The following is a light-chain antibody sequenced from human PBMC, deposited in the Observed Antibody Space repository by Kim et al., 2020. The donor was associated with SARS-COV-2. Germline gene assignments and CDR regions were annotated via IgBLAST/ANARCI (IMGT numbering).Light chain of an antibody. CDR2: KAS. J-gene: IGKJ1*01. CDR1: QSISSW. CDR3: TQYISYSRT. Sequence: DIQMTQSPSTLSASVGDRVTITCRASQSISSWLAWYQQKPGKAPKLLIYKASSLESGVPSRFSGSGSGTQFTLTISSLQPDDSATYYCTQYISYSRTFGQGTKVDIK. V-gene: IGKV1-5*03.